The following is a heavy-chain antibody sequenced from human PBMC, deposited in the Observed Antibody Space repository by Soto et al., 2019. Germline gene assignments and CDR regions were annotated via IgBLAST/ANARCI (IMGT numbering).Heavy chain of an antibody. CDR1: GGSISSYY. Sequence: SETLSLTCTVSGGSISSYYWSWIRQPPGKGLEWIGYIYYSGSTNYSPSLKSRVTISVDTSKNQFSLKLSSVTAADTAVYYCARIAARSADYWGQGTLVTVSS. J-gene: IGHJ4*02. CDR2: IYYSGST. V-gene: IGHV4-59*01. D-gene: IGHD6-6*01. CDR3: ARIAARSADY.